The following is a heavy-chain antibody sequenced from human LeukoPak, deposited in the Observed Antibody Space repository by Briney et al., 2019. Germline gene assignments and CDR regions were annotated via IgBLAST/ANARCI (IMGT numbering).Heavy chain of an antibody. CDR3: ARETTVVTLNWFDP. CDR1: GGTFSSYA. CDR2: IIPILGIA. V-gene: IGHV1-69*04. D-gene: IGHD4-23*01. Sequence: ASVKVSCKASGGTFSSYAISWVRQAPGQGLEWMGRIIPILGIANYAQKLQGRVTITADKSTSTAYMELSSLRSEDTAVYYCARETTVVTLNWFDPWGQGTLVTVSS. J-gene: IGHJ5*02.